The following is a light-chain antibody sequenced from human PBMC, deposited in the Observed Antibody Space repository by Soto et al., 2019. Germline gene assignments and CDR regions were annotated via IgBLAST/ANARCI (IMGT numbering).Light chain of an antibody. CDR3: SSFTTTSTDV. Sequence: QSALTQPASVSGSPGQSITISCTGTSSDVGGHNLVSWYQHHPGKAPKLMVYEVNYRPSGVSNRFSGSKSGNTASLTISGLQAEDEADYYCSSFTTTSTDVFGSGTKLTVL. V-gene: IGLV2-14*01. J-gene: IGLJ1*01. CDR2: EVN. CDR1: SSDVGGHNL.